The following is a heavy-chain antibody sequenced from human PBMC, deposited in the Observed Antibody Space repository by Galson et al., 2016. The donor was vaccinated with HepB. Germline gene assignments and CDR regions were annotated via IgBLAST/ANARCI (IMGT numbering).Heavy chain of an antibody. D-gene: IGHD6-6*01. CDR2: ISTTIRTI. CDR1: VFAFSSSG. Sequence: SLRLSCAASVFAFSSSGINWVRQAPGKGLQWISYISTTIRTIYYADSVMGRFTISRDNAKNSVYLQMNSLRDDDTAIYYCARELVRSAFDLWGQGTMVTVSS. J-gene: IGHJ3*01. V-gene: IGHV3-48*02. CDR3: ARELVRSAFDL.